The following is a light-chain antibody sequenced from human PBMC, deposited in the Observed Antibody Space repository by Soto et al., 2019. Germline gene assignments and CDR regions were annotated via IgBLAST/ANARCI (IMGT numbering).Light chain of an antibody. Sequence: DIQLTQSPSSVSASVGDTVTITCRARQDSSTWLAWYQQKAGNAPKLLVYAASTLQSGVPSRFSGSGSGTEITLTINSLQREDFATYYCQQANSSPYTFGQGTILEIK. J-gene: IGKJ2*01. CDR2: AAS. CDR1: QDSSTW. V-gene: IGKV1D-12*01. CDR3: QQANSSPYT.